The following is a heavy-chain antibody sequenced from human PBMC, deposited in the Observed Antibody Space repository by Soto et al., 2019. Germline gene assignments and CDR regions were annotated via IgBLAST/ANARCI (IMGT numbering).Heavy chain of an antibody. CDR1: GFTFSSYW. V-gene: IGHV3-7*01. CDR3: ATERGSGLPEANWFDS. CDR2: IKQDGSEK. D-gene: IGHD3-10*01. Sequence: EVQLVESGGGLVQPGGSLSLSCAASGFTFSSYWMSWVRQAPGKGLEWVAHIKQDGSEKYYVDSVKGRFTISRDNAKNSLSLQMNSLRAADTAVYYCATERGSGLPEANWFDSWGQGTLVTVSS. J-gene: IGHJ5*01.